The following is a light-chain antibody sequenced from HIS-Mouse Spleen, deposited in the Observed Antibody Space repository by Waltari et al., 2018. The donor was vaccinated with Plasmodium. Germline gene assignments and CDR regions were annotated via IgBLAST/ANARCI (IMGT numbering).Light chain of an antibody. Sequence: QLVLTQSPSASASLGASVTLTCTLSSGHSSYAIAWHQPQPEKGPRYLMKLNSDGSHSKGDGIPDRFSGSSSGAGRYLTISSLQSEDEADYYCQTWGTGMGVFGGGTKLTVL. CDR2: LNSDGSH. CDR3: QTWGTGMGV. J-gene: IGLJ2*01. CDR1: SGHSSYA. V-gene: IGLV4-69*01.